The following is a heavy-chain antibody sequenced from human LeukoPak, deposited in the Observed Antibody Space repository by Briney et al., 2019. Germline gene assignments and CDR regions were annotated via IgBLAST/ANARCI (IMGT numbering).Heavy chain of an antibody. D-gene: IGHD2-2*01. CDR2: ISSSSSYI. V-gene: IGHV3-21*01. J-gene: IGHJ6*02. CDR3: ARVIVVVPAAKRNMDV. Sequence: PGGSLRLSCAASGFTFSSYSMNWVRQAPGKGLEWVSSISSSSSYIYYADSVKGRFTISRDNAKNSLYLQMNSLRAEDTAVYYCARVIVVVPAAKRNMDVWGQGTTVTVSS. CDR1: GFTFSSYS.